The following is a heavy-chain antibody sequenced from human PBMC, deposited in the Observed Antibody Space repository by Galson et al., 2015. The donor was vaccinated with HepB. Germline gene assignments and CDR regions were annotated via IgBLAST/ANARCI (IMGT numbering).Heavy chain of an antibody. CDR3: AKDTGYSSGWKYGMDL. Sequence: LRLSCAASGFTFSNYGMHWVRQAPGKGLEWVAVISYDGSNKYYADSVKGRFTISRDNSKNTLYLQMNSLRADDTAVFYCAKDTGYSSGWKYGMDLWGQGTTVTFSS. CDR1: GFTFSNYG. D-gene: IGHD6-19*01. V-gene: IGHV3-30*18. CDR2: ISYDGSNK. J-gene: IGHJ6*02.